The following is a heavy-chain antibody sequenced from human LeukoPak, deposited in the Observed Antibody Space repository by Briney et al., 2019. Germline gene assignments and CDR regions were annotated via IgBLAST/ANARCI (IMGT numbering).Heavy chain of an antibody. V-gene: IGHV3-43D*03. CDR1: GFTFDDYA. J-gene: IGHJ4*02. Sequence: GGSLRLSCAASGFTFDDYAMHWVRQAPGKGLEWVSLISWDGGSTYYADSVKGRFTISRDNSKNSLYLLMNSLRAEDTALYYCAKDESKDTKPTGYWGQGTLVTVSS. CDR2: ISWDGGST. CDR3: AKDESKDTKPTGY.